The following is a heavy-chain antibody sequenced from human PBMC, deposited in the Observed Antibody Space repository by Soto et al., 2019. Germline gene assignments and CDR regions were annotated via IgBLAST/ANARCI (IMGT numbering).Heavy chain of an antibody. V-gene: IGHV1-69*01. D-gene: IGHD6-13*01. Sequence: QEQLVQSGAEVKKPGSSVKVSCKASGGLFSSYPISWVRQVPGQGLEWMGGIIPVFQTAYYTQRFQGRVTITADESTNTAYMELRSLRFEDTAVYYCARAHGSSWYNWFDPWGQGTLVTVSS. J-gene: IGHJ5*02. CDR3: ARAHGSSWYNWFDP. CDR1: GGLFSSYP. CDR2: IIPVFQTA.